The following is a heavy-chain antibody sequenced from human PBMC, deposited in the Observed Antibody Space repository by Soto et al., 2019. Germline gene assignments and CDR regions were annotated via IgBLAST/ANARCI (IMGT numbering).Heavy chain of an antibody. CDR3: ARRYCISTSCHYYGMDV. CDR1: GGTFSTYT. V-gene: IGHV1-69*12. Sequence: QVQLVQSGAKVKKPGSSVKVSCKASGGTFSTYTVSWVRQAPGQGLEWMGGIIPIFRTANYAQKFQGRVTVTADESTSTAYMELSSLRSEDTAVYYCARRYCISTSCHYYGMDVWGQGTTVTVSS. J-gene: IGHJ6*02. D-gene: IGHD2-2*01. CDR2: IIPIFRTA.